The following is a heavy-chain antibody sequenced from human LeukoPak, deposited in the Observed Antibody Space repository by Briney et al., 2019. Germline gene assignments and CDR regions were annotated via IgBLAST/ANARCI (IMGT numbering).Heavy chain of an antibody. CDR2: IYPSGKT. J-gene: IGHJ4*02. Sequence: SETLSLTCTVSGESISNSRHYWSWSRQPAGKGLEWIRRIYPSGKTNYNPSLKSLLTISLDTSKNQFSLTLKSVTAAHTAMYYCARDGVVTMELDSWGQGTLVTVSS. V-gene: IGHV4-61*02. CDR1: GESISNSRHY. D-gene: IGHD3-3*01. CDR3: ARDGVVTMELDS.